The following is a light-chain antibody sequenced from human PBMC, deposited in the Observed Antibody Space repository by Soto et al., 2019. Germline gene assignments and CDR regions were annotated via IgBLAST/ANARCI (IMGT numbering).Light chain of an antibody. CDR1: QTIGSW. CDR3: QQYNSYSLT. CDR2: DAS. J-gene: IGKJ4*01. Sequence: DVRMAEXXSTLSASVGDRVTGTCRASQTIGSWLAWYQQKPGKAPKLLIYDASSLESGVPSRFSGSGSGTEFTLTISGLQPDDFATYYCQQYNSYSLTFGGGTKV. V-gene: IGKV1-5*01.